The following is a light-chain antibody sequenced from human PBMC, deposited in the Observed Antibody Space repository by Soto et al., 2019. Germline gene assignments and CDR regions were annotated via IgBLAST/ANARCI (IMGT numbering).Light chain of an antibody. J-gene: IGKJ1*01. CDR1: QTIGNY. V-gene: IGKV1-39*01. Sequence: DIHMTQAPSSLPASVGDRVSITCRASQTIGNYLNWYQQRPGKAPNLLISAASTLQSGVPSRFSGSGSGTDFTLTITSLQPEDFATYYCQQSYNTPRTFGQGTKVEIK. CDR3: QQSYNTPRT. CDR2: AAS.